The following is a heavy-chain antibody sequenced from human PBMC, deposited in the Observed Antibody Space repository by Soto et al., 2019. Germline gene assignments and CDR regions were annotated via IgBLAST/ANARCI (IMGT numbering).Heavy chain of an antibody. CDR3: AAETKSYFYGMDV. V-gene: IGHV3-30*03. J-gene: IGHJ6*02. Sequence: GGSLRLSCAASGLTFSISAMHWVRQAPGKGLEWVALISYDGSNKYYVDSVKGRFTISRDNSKNTLDLQMNSLREEDTAVYYCAAETKSYFYGMDVWGQGTTVTVSS. CDR1: GLTFSISA. CDR2: ISYDGSNK.